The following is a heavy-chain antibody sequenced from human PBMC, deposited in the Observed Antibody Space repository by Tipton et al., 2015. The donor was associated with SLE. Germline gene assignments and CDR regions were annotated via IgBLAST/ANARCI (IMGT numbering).Heavy chain of an antibody. V-gene: IGHV4-59*01. Sequence: TLSLTCTVSGGSIDSYYWSWIRQPPGKGLEWIGYIYYTGSTNYNPSLKSRVTISVGRSKNQFSLKMTSVTTADTAVYYCARGGLKLPYWGQGTLVTVSS. CDR1: GGSIDSYY. CDR3: ARGGLKLPY. D-gene: IGHD2-15*01. J-gene: IGHJ4*02. CDR2: IYYTGST.